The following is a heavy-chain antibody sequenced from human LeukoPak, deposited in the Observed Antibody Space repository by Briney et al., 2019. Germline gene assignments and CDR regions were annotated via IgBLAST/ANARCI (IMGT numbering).Heavy chain of an antibody. V-gene: IGHV3-33*01. CDR3: ARDYGDYSGKDY. CDR2: TWYDGSNK. CDR1: GFTFSSYG. J-gene: IGHJ4*02. Sequence: GGSLRPSCAASGFTFSSYGMHWARQAPGKGLEWVAVTWYDGSNKYYGDSLKGRFTISRDNSKNTLYLQMNSLRAEDTAVYYCARDYGDYSGKDYWGQGALVADSS. D-gene: IGHD4-17*01.